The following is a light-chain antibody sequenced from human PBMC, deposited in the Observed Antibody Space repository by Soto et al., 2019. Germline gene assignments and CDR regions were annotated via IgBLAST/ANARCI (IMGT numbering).Light chain of an antibody. V-gene: IGKV3-20*01. J-gene: IGKJ2*01. CDR2: GAS. CDR1: QSISSTY. CDR3: QQYGDSPPTYT. Sequence: EIVVTQSPGTLSLSPGERATLSCRASQSISSTYLAWYQQKRGQAPRLLIYGASSSATGIPDRFSGSGSGTDFTLTINRLEPEDSAVYYCQQYGDSPPTYTFGQGTKLEIK.